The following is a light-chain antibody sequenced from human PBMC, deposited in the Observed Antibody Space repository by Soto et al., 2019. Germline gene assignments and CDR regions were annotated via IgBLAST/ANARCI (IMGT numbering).Light chain of an antibody. Sequence: SALTQPRSVSGSPGQSVTISCTGTSSDVGGYNYVSWYQQHPGKTPKLMLYDVSKRHSGVPDRFSGSKSGNTASLTIAGPQAEAEADYHCCPYAGSYTRFGPRTKGTVL. V-gene: IGLV2-11*01. CDR1: SSDVGGYNY. CDR3: CPYAGSYTR. CDR2: DVS. J-gene: IGLJ1*01.